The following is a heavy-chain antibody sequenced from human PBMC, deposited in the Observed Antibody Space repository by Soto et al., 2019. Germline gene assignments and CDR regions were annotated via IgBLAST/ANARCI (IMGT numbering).Heavy chain of an antibody. J-gene: IGHJ4*02. CDR3: AKGRQAPLPVMEFDY. Sequence: QVQLVESGGGVVQPGGSLRLSCAASGFTFSTYGIHWVRQAPGKGLEWVSAISHDGSHRPYADSVKGRFTISRDNSKNTVYLQMNSLRAEDTALYYCAKGRQAPLPVMEFDYWGQGALVTVSS. D-gene: IGHD3-16*01. CDR2: ISHDGSHR. V-gene: IGHV3-30*18. CDR1: GFTFSTYG.